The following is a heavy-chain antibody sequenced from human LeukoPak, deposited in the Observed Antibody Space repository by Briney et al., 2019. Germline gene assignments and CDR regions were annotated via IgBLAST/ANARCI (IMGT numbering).Heavy chain of an antibody. CDR3: ARGVGKRDRTSFDY. J-gene: IGHJ4*02. CDR2: INPNSGGT. V-gene: IGHV1-2*02. D-gene: IGHD1-1*01. CDR1: GYTFTGYY. Sequence: GASVKVSCKASGYTFTGYYMHWVRQAPGQGLEWMGWINPNSGGTNYAQKFQGRVTMTRDTSISTAYMELSRLRSDDRAVYYCARGVGKRDRTSFDYWGQGTLVTVSS.